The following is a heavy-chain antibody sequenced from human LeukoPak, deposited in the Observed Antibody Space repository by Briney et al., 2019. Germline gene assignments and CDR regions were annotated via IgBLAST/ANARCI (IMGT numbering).Heavy chain of an antibody. CDR2: ITANTRGSIT. J-gene: IGHJ4*02. CDR3: ARDHSEYYYDSSGYYYGY. Sequence: PGGSLRLSCAASGFTFNKYAMSWVRQAPGKGLEWVSGITANTRGSITYYADSVKGRFTISRDSSKDTLYLQMNSLRAEDTAVYYCARDHSEYYYDSSGYYYGYWGQGTLVTVSS. CDR1: GFTFNKYA. D-gene: IGHD3-22*01. V-gene: IGHV3-23*01.